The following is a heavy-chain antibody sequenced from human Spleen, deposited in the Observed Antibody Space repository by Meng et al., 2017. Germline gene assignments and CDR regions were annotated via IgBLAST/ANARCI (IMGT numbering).Heavy chain of an antibody. Sequence: SETLSLTCTVSDDSISSYYWSWIRQPPGKGLEWIGYIYYSGSTNYNPSLKSRVTISVDTSKNQFSLKLSSVTAADTAVYYCARQGGIAVAGWRGDVYFDYWGQGTLVTVSS. CDR3: ARQGGIAVAGWRGDVYFDY. J-gene: IGHJ4*02. D-gene: IGHD6-19*01. V-gene: IGHV4-59*01. CDR1: DDSISSYY. CDR2: IYYSGST.